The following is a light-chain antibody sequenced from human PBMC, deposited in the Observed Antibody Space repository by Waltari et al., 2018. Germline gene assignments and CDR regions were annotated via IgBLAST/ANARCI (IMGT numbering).Light chain of an antibody. J-gene: IGLJ2*01. CDR3: SSQSSDNVVL. CDR1: SSDVGGYNS. V-gene: IGLV2-14*03. CDR2: DVS. Sequence: HSAPTHPASVSGSPGQSITIPCTGTSSDVGGYNSVPWYQDHPAQAPKVIIYDVSDRPAGISERFSGSNSRNTASLTISGLQSEDEADYYCSSQSSDNVVLFGGGTKLTVL.